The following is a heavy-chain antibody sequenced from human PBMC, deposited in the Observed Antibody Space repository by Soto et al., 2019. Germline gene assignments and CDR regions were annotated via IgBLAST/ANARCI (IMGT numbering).Heavy chain of an antibody. Sequence: EVQLVESGGGLIQPGTSLRLSCAASGFTFSNFWMHWVRQAPGKGLVWVARINSDGSSTSYADSVKGRFTISRDNAKNTLYVQMNSLRAEDTAVHYCARDLRYCSGGTCYLYYYGMDVWGPGTTVTVSS. J-gene: IGHJ6*02. CDR2: INSDGSST. CDR3: ARDLRYCSGGTCYLYYYGMDV. D-gene: IGHD2-15*01. CDR1: GFTFSNFW. V-gene: IGHV3-74*01.